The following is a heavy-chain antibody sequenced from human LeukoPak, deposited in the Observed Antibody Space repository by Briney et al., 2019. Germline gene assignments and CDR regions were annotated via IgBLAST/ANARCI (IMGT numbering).Heavy chain of an antibody. CDR1: GLTVSSNY. V-gene: IGHV3-66*01. J-gene: IGHJ6*02. Sequence: GGSLRLSCAASGLTVSSNYMSWVRQAPGKGLEWVSLIYSGGSTFYADSVKGRFTISRDNSKSTLYLQMNSLRADDTAVYYCARVDTTMVRGVIPYYYGMDVWGQGDTVTVSS. CDR3: ARVDTTMVRGVIPYYYGMDV. CDR2: IYSGGST. D-gene: IGHD3-10*01.